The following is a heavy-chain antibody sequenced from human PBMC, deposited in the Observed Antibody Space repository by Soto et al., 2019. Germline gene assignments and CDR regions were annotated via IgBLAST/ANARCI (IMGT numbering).Heavy chain of an antibody. V-gene: IGHV1-2*04. CDR3: ARGFLYSNGYDIDY. D-gene: IGHD5-18*01. CDR2: INPNSGGT. J-gene: IGHJ4*02. Sequence: GASVKVSCKASGYTFTGYYMHWVRQAPGQGLEWMGWINPNSGGTNYAQKFQGWVTMTRDTSISTAYMELSRLRSDDTAVYYCARGFLYSNGYDIDYWGQGTLVTVSS. CDR1: GYTFTGYY.